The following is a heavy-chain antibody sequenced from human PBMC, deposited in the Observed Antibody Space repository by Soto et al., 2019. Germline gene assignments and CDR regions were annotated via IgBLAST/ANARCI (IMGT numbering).Heavy chain of an antibody. D-gene: IGHD3-16*01. V-gene: IGHV3-21*05. CDR2: IGTRSGLI. CDR1: GFTFTTYS. CDR3: VRDYDYAFDH. Sequence: GGSLRLSCAASGFTFTTYSLNWVRQAPGRGLEWISYIGTRSGLIYYADSVKGRFTISRDNAKNSLYLQMNSLRVEDTAVYYCVRDYDYAFDHWGQGTLVTVSS. J-gene: IGHJ4*02.